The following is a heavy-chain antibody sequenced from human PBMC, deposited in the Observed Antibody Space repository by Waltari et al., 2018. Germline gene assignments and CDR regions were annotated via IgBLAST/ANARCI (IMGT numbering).Heavy chain of an antibody. J-gene: IGHJ1*01. CDR1: GYSISSGYY. Sequence: QVQLQESGPGLVKPSETLSLTCTVSGYSISSGYYWGWIRQPPGKGLEWIGSIYHSGRTYYNPSLKSRVTISVETSKNQFSLKLSSVTAADTAVYYCARAGSIVVVPGAGYFQHWGQGTLVTVSS. D-gene: IGHD3-22*01. V-gene: IGHV4-38-2*02. CDR2: IYHSGRT. CDR3: ARAGSIVVVPGAGYFQH.